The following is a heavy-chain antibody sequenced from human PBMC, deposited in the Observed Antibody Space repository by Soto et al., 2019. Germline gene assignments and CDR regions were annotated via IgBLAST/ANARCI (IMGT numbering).Heavy chain of an antibody. D-gene: IGHD2-2*01. V-gene: IGHV4-31*03. Sequence: SETLSLTCTVCGGSISSGGYYWSWIRQHPGKGLEWIGYIYYSGSTYYNPSLKSRVTISVDTPKNQFSLKLSSVTAADTAVYYCATRGVVPAAIGWFDPWGQGTLVTVSS. J-gene: IGHJ5*02. CDR2: IYYSGST. CDR3: ATRGVVPAAIGWFDP. CDR1: GGSISSGGYY.